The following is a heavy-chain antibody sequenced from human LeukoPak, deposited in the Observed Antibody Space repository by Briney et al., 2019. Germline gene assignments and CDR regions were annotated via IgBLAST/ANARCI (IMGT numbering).Heavy chain of an antibody. D-gene: IGHD2-15*01. Sequence: ASVKVSCKASGYTFISYYMHWVRQAPGQGLEWMGIINPSGGSTSYAQKFQGRVTMTRDTSTSTVYMELSSLRSEDTAVYYCARDGGRRGFDYWGQGTLVTVSS. CDR1: GYTFISYY. V-gene: IGHV1-46*01. CDR2: INPSGGST. CDR3: ARDGGRRGFDY. J-gene: IGHJ4*02.